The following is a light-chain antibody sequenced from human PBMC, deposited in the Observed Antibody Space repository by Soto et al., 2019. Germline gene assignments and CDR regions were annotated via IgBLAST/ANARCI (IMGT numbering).Light chain of an antibody. CDR3: QQYGSSPT. CDR1: QSISSSN. J-gene: IGKJ1*01. CDR2: GAS. Sequence: EIVLTQSPGTLSLSPGERATLSCRASQSISSSNLAWYQQKPGQAPRLLISGASSRATGIPDRFSGSESGTDFTLTISRLEPEDFVVYYCQQYGSSPTFGQGTKVELK. V-gene: IGKV3-20*01.